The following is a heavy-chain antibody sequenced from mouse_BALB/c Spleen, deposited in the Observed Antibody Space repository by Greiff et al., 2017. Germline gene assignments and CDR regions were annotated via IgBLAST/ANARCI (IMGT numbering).Heavy chain of an antibody. CDR2: IYPGDGDT. D-gene: IGHD2-1*01. CDR3: ARERYGNYSYYFDY. J-gene: IGHJ2*01. CDR1: GYTFTSYW. Sequence: QVQLKESGAELARPGASVKLSCKASGYTFTSYWMQWVKQRPGQGLEWIGAIYPGDGDTRYTQKFKGKATLTADKSSSTAYMQLSSLASEDSAVYYCARERYGNYSYYFDYWGQGTTLTVSS. V-gene: IGHV1-87*01.